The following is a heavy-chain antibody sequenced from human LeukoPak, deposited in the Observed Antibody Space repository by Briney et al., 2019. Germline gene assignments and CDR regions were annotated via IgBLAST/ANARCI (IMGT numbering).Heavy chain of an antibody. V-gene: IGHV1-69*13. D-gene: IGHD4-11*01. CDR1: GYTFTSYA. CDR2: IIPIFGTA. CDR3: ARLPGTTVVDSMDV. Sequence: ASVKVSCKASGYTFTSYAISWVRQAPGQGLEWMGGIIPIFGTANYAQKFQGRVTITADESTSTAYMELSSLRSEDTAVYYCARLPGTTVVDSMDVWGQGTTVTVSS. J-gene: IGHJ6*02.